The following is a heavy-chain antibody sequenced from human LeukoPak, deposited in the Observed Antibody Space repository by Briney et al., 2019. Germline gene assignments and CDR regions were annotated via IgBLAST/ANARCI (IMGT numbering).Heavy chain of an antibody. V-gene: IGHV1-2*02. J-gene: IGHJ6*03. CDR3: ARGTVNYYYYYYMDV. D-gene: IGHD4-17*01. CDR1: GYTFTGYY. CDR2: INPNSGGT. Sequence: ASVKVSCKASGYTFTGYYMHWVRQAPGQGLEWMGWINPNSGGTNYAQKFQGRVTMTRDTSISTAYMELSRLRSDDTAVYYCARGTVNYYYYYYMDVWGKGTTVTVSS.